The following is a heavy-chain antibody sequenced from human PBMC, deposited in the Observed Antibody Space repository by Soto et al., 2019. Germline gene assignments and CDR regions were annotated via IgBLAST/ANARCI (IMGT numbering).Heavy chain of an antibody. CDR2: IYHSGTT. J-gene: IGHJ6*02. V-gene: IGHV4-4*02. D-gene: IGHD3-10*01. CDR1: GGSICDINW. Sequence: QVQLQESGPGLVKPSGTLSLTCAVSGGSICDINWWYWIRQPPGKGLEWIGEIYHSGTTHYNPSLMSRLTISVDKSKYQFSLKLSSVTAADTAAYYCARFGGGMDVWGQGTTVTVSS. CDR3: ARFGGGMDV.